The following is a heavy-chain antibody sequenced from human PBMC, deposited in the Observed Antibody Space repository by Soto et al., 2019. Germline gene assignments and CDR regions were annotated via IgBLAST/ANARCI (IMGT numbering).Heavy chain of an antibody. D-gene: IGHD3-9*01. CDR2: IYPGDSAI. CDR1: VYSFTNYW. Sequence: GESLKISCKGSVYSFTNYWIAWVRQMPGKGLEWMGIIYPGDSAIRYSPSFQGQVTISVDQSISVAYLQWSSLKASDTAMYYCARQPDYNILTGYFYYFDYWGQGTLVTVS. J-gene: IGHJ4*02. V-gene: IGHV5-51*01. CDR3: ARQPDYNILTGYFYYFDY.